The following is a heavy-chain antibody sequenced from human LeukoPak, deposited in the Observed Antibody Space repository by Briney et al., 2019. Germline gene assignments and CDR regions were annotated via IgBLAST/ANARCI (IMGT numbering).Heavy chain of an antibody. V-gene: IGHV3-7*01. CDR3: ARGKTYHRC. D-gene: IGHD2-2*01. CDR2: IKEDGSEK. Sequence: GGSLRLSCAASGFTFSNYWMTWVRQAPGKELEWVANIKEDGSEKYYVDSVKGRFTISRDNAKNSLYLQMNSLRAEDTAMYYCARGKTYHRCWGQGTLVTVSS. J-gene: IGHJ4*02. CDR1: GFTFSNYW.